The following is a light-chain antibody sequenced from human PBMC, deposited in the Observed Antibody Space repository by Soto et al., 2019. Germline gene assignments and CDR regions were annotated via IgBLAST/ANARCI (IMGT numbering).Light chain of an antibody. CDR3: QQALS. Sequence: TVLTQSPATLSLSPGERATLSCRASQSVSRYYLSWYQQKPGQAPRLLIYGASTRATGIPARFSGSGSGTDFTLTITGLQLEDFDVYYCQQALSFGGGTRVDI. V-gene: IGKV3D-7*01. CDR2: GAS. J-gene: IGKJ4*01. CDR1: QSVSRYY.